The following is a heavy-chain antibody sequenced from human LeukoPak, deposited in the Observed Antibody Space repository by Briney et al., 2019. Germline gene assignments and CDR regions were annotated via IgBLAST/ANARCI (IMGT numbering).Heavy chain of an antibody. J-gene: IGHJ6*02. D-gene: IGHD6-13*01. CDR2: TYYSGST. CDR1: GGSISSYY. CDR3: AISSPYSSSWANYYYYYGMDV. V-gene: IGHV4-59*08. Sequence: PSETLSLTCTVSGGSISSYYWSWIRQPPGKGLEWIGYTYYSGSTNYNPSLKSRVTISVDTSKNQFSLKLSSVTAADTAVYYCAISSPYSSSWANYYYYYGMDVWGQGTTVTVSS.